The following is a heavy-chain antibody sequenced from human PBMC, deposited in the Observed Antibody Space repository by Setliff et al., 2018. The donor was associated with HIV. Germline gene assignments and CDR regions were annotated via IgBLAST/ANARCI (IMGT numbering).Heavy chain of an antibody. CDR3: ARQIFWRDYYFDY. CDR2: ISAYDGNT. Sequence: GASVKVSCKTSGYTFTNYGISWVRQAPGQRLEWMGWISAYDGNTNYAQKFLGRVTTTIDRSTSTAYMELRSLRSDDTAVYYCARQIFWRDYYFDYWGQGTLVTVSS. CDR1: GYTFTNYG. J-gene: IGHJ4*02. V-gene: IGHV1-18*01. D-gene: IGHD3-3*01.